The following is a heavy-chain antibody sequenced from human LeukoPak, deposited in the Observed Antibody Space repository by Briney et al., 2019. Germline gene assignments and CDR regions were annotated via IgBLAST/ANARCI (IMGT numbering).Heavy chain of an antibody. CDR3: ARHPYCSGGSCYDY. CDR1: GGSISSSSYY. V-gene: IGHV4-39*01. Sequence: TSETLSPTCTVSGGSISSSSYYWGWIRQPPGKGLEWIGSIYYSGSTYYNPSLKSRVTISVDTSKNQFSLKLSSVTAADTAVYYCARHPYCSGGSCYDYWGQGTLVTVSS. CDR2: IYYSGST. J-gene: IGHJ4*02. D-gene: IGHD2-15*01.